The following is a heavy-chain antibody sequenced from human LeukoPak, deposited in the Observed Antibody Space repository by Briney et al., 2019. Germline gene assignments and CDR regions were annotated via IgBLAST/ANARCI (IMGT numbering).Heavy chain of an antibody. CDR3: AKDVRTVTTIYYYGMHV. CDR2: ISYDGSGK. Sequence: PPGGSLRLSCAASGFTFSSYAMHWVRQAPGKGLEWVAVISYDGSGKYYADSVKGRVTISRDNSKNTLYLQMNSLRAEDTAVYYCAKDVRTVTTIYYYGMHVWGQGTTVTVSS. D-gene: IGHD4-17*01. J-gene: IGHJ6*02. V-gene: IGHV3-30*04. CDR1: GFTFSSYA.